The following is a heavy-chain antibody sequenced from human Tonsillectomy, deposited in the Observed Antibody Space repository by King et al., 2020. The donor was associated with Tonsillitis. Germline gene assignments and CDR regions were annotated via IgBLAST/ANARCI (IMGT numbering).Heavy chain of an antibody. CDR1: GGSLSGYY. CDR2: FHHVGSA. V-gene: IGHV4-34*01. CDR3: AVGFNFHFYNMDV. Sequence: QVQLQQWGAGLLKPSETLSLTCGGSLSGYYWSWVRQSPGQGLEWIGYFHHVGSANYNPALKSRVAISVVTYKNRFSLQLSSVTAADTAVYYCAVGFNFHFYNMDVWGRGTTVTVSS. J-gene: IGHJ6*03.